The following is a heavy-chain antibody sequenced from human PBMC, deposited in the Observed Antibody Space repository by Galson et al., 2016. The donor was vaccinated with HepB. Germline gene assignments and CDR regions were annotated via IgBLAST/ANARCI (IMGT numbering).Heavy chain of an antibody. CDR2: IHNTGNT. Sequence: SETLSLTCTVSGDSISSYYWSWIRQAPGKGLEWIGHIHNTGNTNYHPSLDSRVTISIDTSRNKFFLTLSSVTAADPAVYFCARDGGVVYDFGMDVWGQGTTVIVSS. J-gene: IGHJ6*02. CDR3: ARDGGVVYDFGMDV. D-gene: IGHD5/OR15-5a*01. CDR1: GDSISSYY. V-gene: IGHV4-59*01.